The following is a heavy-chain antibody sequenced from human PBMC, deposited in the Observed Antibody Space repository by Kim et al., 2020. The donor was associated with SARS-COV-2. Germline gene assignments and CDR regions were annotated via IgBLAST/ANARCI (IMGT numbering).Heavy chain of an antibody. V-gene: IGHV3-23*01. D-gene: IGHD3-10*01. CDR2: ISGSGGST. CDR3: AKGVRGGHYYYYYGMDV. CDR1: GFTFSSYA. J-gene: IGHJ6*02. Sequence: GGSLRLSCAASGFTFSSYAMSWVRQAPGKGLEWVSAISGSGGSTYYADSVKGRFTISRDNSKNTLYLQMNSLRAEDTAVYYCAKGVRGGHYYYYYGMDVWGQGTTVTVSS.